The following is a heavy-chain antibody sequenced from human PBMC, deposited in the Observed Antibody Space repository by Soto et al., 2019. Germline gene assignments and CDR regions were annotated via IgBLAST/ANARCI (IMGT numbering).Heavy chain of an antibody. CDR2: ISSSGRAI. J-gene: IGHJ4*02. CDR3: ASHHTSGWLYFDS. CDR1: GFTVSGND. Sequence: QLQLLESGGDLVKPGGSLRLSCAASGFTVSGNDLSWIRQAPGKGLEWVSSISSSGRAIYYADSVKGRFTISRDNAKDSLYLQMSSLRAADTALYYCASHHTSGWLYFDSWGQGTLVTVSS. V-gene: IGHV3-11*01. D-gene: IGHD6-19*01.